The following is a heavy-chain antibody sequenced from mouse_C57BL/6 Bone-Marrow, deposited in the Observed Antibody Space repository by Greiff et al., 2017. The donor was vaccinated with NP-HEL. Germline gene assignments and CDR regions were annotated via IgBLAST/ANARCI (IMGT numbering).Heavy chain of an antibody. V-gene: IGHV1-19*01. Sequence: EVQLQQSGPVLVKPGASVKMSCKASGYTFTDYYMNWVKQSPGKSLEWIGVINPYNGGTSYNQKFKGKATLTVDKSSSTAYMELNSLTSEDSAVYYCATFYDGYSGDYFDYWGQGTTLTVSS. CDR2: INPYNGGT. CDR3: ATFYDGYSGDYFDY. D-gene: IGHD2-3*01. CDR1: GYTFTDYY. J-gene: IGHJ2*01.